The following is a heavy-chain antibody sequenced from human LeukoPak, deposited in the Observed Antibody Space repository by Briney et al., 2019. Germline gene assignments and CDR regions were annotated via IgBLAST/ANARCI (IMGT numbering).Heavy chain of an antibody. D-gene: IGHD1-26*01. J-gene: IGHJ5*02. CDR1: GGTFSSYA. CDR3: ARDGTIVGATSGWFDP. Sequence: SVKVSCKASGGTFSSYAISWVRQAPGQGLEWMGGIIPIFGTANYAQKFQGRVTITADKSTSTAYMELSSLRSEDMAVYYCARDGTIVGATSGWFDPWGQGTLVTVSS. V-gene: IGHV1-69*06. CDR2: IIPIFGTA.